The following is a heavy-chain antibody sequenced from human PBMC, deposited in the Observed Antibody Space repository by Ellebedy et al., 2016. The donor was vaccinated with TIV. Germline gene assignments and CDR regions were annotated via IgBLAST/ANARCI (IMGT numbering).Heavy chain of an antibody. Sequence: GESLKISCTASGFIFGTYSMHWVRQTPGRRPVWVSHINSDGSGTAYADSVKGRFTISRDNAKHTLYLQMNRLRAEDTAVYYCASRGVAVQGADYWGQGTLVTVSS. CDR2: INSDGSGT. CDR1: GFIFGTYS. V-gene: IGHV3-74*01. CDR3: ASRGVAVQGADY. D-gene: IGHD3-10*01. J-gene: IGHJ4*02.